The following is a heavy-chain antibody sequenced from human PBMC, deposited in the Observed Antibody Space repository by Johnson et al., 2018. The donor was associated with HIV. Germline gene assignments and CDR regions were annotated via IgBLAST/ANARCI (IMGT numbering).Heavy chain of an antibody. CDR1: GFTFSSYG. CDR2: IRNAGSNE. V-gene: IGHV3-30*02. Sequence: QVQLVESGGGVVQPGGSLRLSCAASGFTFSSYGLHWVRQAPGKGLQWVAFIRNAGSNEYYADSVKGRFTISRDNSKNTLYLQRNSLRAEDTAVYYCARSVGYCSGGSCSPDAFDIWGQGTMGTVSS. J-gene: IGHJ3*02. CDR3: ARSVGYCSGGSCSPDAFDI. D-gene: IGHD2-15*01.